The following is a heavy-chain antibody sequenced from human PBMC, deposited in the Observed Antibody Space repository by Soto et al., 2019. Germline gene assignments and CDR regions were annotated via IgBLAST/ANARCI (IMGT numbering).Heavy chain of an antibody. CDR2: FSYSGSL. Sequence: SETLSLTCSVYGGSSRAYHWSWIRQSPGEGLEWIGEFSYSGSLNYNLSLKRRVAVSLDTSTDHFSLTMTSVTAADTGVYFCAGGPRYWSFALWGRGTLVTVSS. V-gene: IGHV4-34*01. CDR3: AGGPRYWSFAL. CDR1: GGSSRAYH. D-gene: IGHD1-20*01. J-gene: IGHJ2*01.